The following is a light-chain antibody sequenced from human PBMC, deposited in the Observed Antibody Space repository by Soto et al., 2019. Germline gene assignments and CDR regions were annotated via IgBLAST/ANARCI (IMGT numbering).Light chain of an antibody. CDR3: AAWDDSLSGWV. J-gene: IGLJ3*02. V-gene: IGLV1-47*01. CDR1: SSNIGSNY. Sequence: VVTQPPSASGTPGQRVTISCSGSSSNIGSNYVYWYQQLPGTAPKLLIYRNNQRPSGVPDRFSGSKSGTSASLAISGLRSEDEADYYCAAWDDSLSGWVFGGGTQLTVL. CDR2: RNN.